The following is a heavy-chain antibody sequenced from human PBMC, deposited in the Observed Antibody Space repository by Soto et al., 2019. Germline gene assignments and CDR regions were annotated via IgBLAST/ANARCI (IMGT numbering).Heavy chain of an antibody. D-gene: IGHD3-16*02. Sequence: QVQLVQSGAEVKKPGASVKVSCKASSYTFTSYGFSWVRQAPGQGLEWMGWITAYNGNTKYAQKWQGRVTMTTDTSTSTAYRKMRSLRSDDTAVYYCAREGPNHRFSWGQGTLVTVSS. CDR3: AREGPNHRFS. CDR1: SYTFTSYG. V-gene: IGHV1-18*01. CDR2: ITAYNGNT. J-gene: IGHJ5*02.